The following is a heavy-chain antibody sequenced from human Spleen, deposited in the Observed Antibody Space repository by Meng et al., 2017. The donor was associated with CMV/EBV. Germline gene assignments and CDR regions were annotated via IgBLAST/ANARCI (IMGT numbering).Heavy chain of an antibody. CDR3: ARSTSGYYATFDY. J-gene: IGHJ4*02. D-gene: IGHD3-22*01. V-gene: IGHV4-31*02. Sequence: TFSGGSISSGGYYWSWIRQHPGKGLEWIGYIYYSGSTYYHPSLKSRVTISVDTSKNQFSLKLSSVTAADTAVYYCARSTSGYYATFDYWGQGTLVTVSS. CDR1: GGSISSGGYY. CDR2: IYYSGST.